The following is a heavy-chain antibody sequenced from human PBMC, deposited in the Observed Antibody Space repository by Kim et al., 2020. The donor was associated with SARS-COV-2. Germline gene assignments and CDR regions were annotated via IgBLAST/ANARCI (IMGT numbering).Heavy chain of an antibody. D-gene: IGHD2-21*01. CDR2: IYHSGST. V-gene: IGHV4-38-2*02. CDR3: SREPPRNLFPRLHFD. J-gene: IGHJ4*01. Sequence: SETLSLTCTVSGYSISSGYYWCWIRQPPGKALEWIGSIYHSGSTYYNPSLKTLVTISVDTSKNQFSLKLISVTAADTAVYYFSREPPRNLFPRLHFD. CDR1: GYSISSGYY.